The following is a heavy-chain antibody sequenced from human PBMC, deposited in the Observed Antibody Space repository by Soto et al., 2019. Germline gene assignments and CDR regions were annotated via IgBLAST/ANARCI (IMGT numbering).Heavy chain of an antibody. CDR1: GFTFSTYA. J-gene: IGHJ4*02. V-gene: IGHV3-30*04. Sequence: QVQLVESGGGVVQPGRSLRLSCTASGFTFSTYAMHWVRQAPGKGLEWVAVISYDGSKKYYADSVQGRFTISRDNSKNTLYLQMNSLRDDDTAVYFCARYDYGADYCFDYGGQGTLVTVSS. CDR3: ARYDYGADYCFDY. D-gene: IGHD3-10*01. CDR2: ISYDGSKK.